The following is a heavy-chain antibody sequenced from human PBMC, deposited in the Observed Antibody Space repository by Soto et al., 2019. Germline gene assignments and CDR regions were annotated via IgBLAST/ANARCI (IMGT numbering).Heavy chain of an antibody. Sequence: ASVKVSCKASGYTFTSYGISWVRQAPGQGLEWMGCISAYNGYTNYAQKLQGRVTMTTDTSTSTAYMELRSLGSDDTAAYYCARAVTIFGVVIISSYYYYLDVWGKGTTVTVSS. CDR3: ARAVTIFGVVIISSYYYYLDV. J-gene: IGHJ6*03. CDR1: GYTFTSYG. V-gene: IGHV1-18*01. D-gene: IGHD3-3*01. CDR2: ISAYNGYT.